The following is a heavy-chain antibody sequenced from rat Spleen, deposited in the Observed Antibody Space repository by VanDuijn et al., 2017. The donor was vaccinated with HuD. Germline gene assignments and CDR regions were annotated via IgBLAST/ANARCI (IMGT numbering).Heavy chain of an antibody. D-gene: IGHD1-12*02. V-gene: IGHV2-32*01. J-gene: IGHJ2*01. CDR2: MLRDEHT. CDR1: GFSLTNYH. Sequence: QVQLKESGPGLVPPSQTLSLTCTVSGFSLTNYHVQWVRQPPGKGLEWMGIMLRDEHTSYNSALKTRLSISRVTSHSQVFLKMNILQTEDTAIYFCTRNYAYYYDGSYHGGFDYWGQGVMVTVSS. CDR3: TRNYAYYYDGSYHGGFDY.